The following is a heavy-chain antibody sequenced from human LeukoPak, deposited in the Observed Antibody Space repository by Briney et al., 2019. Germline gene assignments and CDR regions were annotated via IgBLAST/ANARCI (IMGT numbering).Heavy chain of an antibody. CDR2: INPNSGGT. V-gene: IGHV1-2*02. D-gene: IGHD1-26*01. CDR3: ARDSQEEGATNVY. J-gene: IGHJ4*02. Sequence: ASVKVSCKASGYTFTGYYMHWVRQAPGQGLEWMGWINPNSGGTNYAQKFQGRVTMTRDTSISTAYMELSRLRSEDTAVYYCARDSQEEGATNVYWGQGTLVTVSS. CDR1: GYTFTGYY.